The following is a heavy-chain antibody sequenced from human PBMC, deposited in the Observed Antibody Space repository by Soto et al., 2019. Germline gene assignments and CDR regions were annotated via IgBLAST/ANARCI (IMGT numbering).Heavy chain of an antibody. V-gene: IGHV3-15*01. CDR2: IKSKTDGGTT. CDR3: TTDRYSEVVVPAAISYYFDY. Sequence: GGSLRLSCAASGFTFSNAWMSWVRQAPGKGLEWVGRIKSKTDGGTTDYAAPVKGRFTISRDDSKNMLYLQMNSQKTEDTAVYYCTTDRYSEVVVPAAISYYFDYWGQGTLVTVSS. CDR1: GFTFSNAW. D-gene: IGHD2-2*02. J-gene: IGHJ4*02.